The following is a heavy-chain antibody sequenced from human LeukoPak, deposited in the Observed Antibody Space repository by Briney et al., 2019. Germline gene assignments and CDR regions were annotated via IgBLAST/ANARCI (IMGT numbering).Heavy chain of an antibody. CDR1: GYTFTSYY. Sequence: ASVKASCKASGYTFTSYYMHWVRQAPGQGLEWMGIINPSGGSTSYAQRFQGRVTMTRDMSTSTVYMELSSLRSEDTAVYYCARDGVLRFLEWLPTTNYYYYYMDVWGKGTTVTVSS. CDR3: ARDGVLRFLEWLPTTNYYYYYMDV. D-gene: IGHD3-3*01. CDR2: INPSGGST. J-gene: IGHJ6*03. V-gene: IGHV1-46*01.